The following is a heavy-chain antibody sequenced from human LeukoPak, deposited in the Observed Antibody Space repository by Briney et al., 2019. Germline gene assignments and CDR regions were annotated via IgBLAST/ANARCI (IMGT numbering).Heavy chain of an antibody. CDR2: ISGSGGST. CDR3: AKGRLGTAMWGLDY. Sequence: PGGSLRLSCAASGFTFSSYAMSWVRQAPGKGLEWVSAISGSGGSTYYADSVKGRFTISRDNSKNTLYLQMYSLRAEDTAVYYCAKGRLGTAMWGLDYWGQGTLVTVSS. V-gene: IGHV3-23*01. D-gene: IGHD2-21*02. CDR1: GFTFSSYA. J-gene: IGHJ4*02.